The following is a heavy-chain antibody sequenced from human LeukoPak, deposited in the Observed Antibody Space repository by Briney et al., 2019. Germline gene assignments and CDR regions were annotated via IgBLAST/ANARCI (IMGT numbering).Heavy chain of an antibody. D-gene: IGHD3-3*01. J-gene: IGHJ6*03. CDR3: ARRYYDFWSGQIDYYYYYMDV. V-gene: IGHV1-2*02. CDR1: GYIFTGYY. CDR2: INPNSGGT. Sequence: GASVKVSCKASGYIFTGYYMHWVRQAPGQGLEWMGWINPNSGGTNYAQKFQGRVTMTRDTSISTAYMELSRLRSDDTAVYYCARRYYDFWSGQIDYYYYYMDVWGKGTTVTVPS.